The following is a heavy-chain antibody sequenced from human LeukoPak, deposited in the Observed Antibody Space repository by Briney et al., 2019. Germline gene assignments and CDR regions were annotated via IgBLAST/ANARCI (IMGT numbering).Heavy chain of an antibody. V-gene: IGHV3-23*01. Sequence: QSGGSLRLSCAASGFTFRIYAMTWVRQAPGKGPEWVSGILASGGSTYYADSVNGRFTISRDNSKNTLYLQMNSLRAEDTAVYYCAKNYHDSSGYFSWAFDIWGQGTMVTLSS. CDR3: AKNYHDSSGYFSWAFDI. CDR1: GFTFRIYA. D-gene: IGHD3-22*01. J-gene: IGHJ3*02. CDR2: ILASGGST.